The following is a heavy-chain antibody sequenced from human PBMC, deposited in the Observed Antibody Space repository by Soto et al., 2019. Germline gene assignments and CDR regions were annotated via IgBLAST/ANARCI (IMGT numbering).Heavy chain of an antibody. Sequence: QITLKESGPTLVKPTQTLTLTCTFSGFSLSTSGVGVGWIRQPPGKALEWLALIYWDDDKRYSPSLKSRLTITKDTSQNQVVLTMTNLDPVDTATYYFAHLYNYLLWCGASGWFDPWGEGTLVTVAS. V-gene: IGHV2-5*02. CDR2: IYWDDDK. CDR3: AHLYNYLLWCGASGWFDP. J-gene: IGHJ5*02. CDR1: GFSLSTSGVG. D-gene: IGHD3-10*01.